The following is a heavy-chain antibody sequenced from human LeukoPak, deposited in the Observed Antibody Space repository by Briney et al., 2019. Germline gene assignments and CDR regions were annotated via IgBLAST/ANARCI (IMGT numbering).Heavy chain of an antibody. CDR1: EFTFSSYS. D-gene: IGHD1-7*01. CDR3: ARGGTNTRYFDY. CDR2: ISYNCGSI. V-gene: IGHV3-21*01. Sequence: GGSLRLSCAASEFTFSSYSMNWVRQAPGKGLEWVSSISYNCGSIFYADSVKGRFTISRDNAKNSLFLQMSSLRAEDTAVYYCARGGTNTRYFDYWGQGTLVAVSS. J-gene: IGHJ4*02.